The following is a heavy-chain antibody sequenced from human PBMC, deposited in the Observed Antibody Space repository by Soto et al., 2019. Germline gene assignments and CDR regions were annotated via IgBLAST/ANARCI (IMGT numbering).Heavy chain of an antibody. CDR2: IYYSGSA. CDR3: AASPRY. J-gene: IGHJ4*02. Sequence: WETLSLTCSVSGGSISSVSYYWGGIRQPPGKGLEWIGNIYYSGSAYYSRSLKSRVTISVDTSKNQLSLELTSVTAAYTAVYYCAASPRYWGQGTLVTVSS. CDR1: GGSISSVSYY. V-gene: IGHV4-39*07.